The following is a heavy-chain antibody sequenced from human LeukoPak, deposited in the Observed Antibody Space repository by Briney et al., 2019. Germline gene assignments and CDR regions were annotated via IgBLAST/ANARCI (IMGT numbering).Heavy chain of an antibody. D-gene: IGHD4/OR15-4a*01. Sequence: GGSLRLSCAASGFTFSSYWMSWVRQAPGKGLEWVANIKQDGSEKYYVDSVKGRFTISRDNAKNSLYLQMNSLRSEDTAVYYCAREKGPNLYYYYYYMDVWGKGTTVTVSS. CDR2: IKQDGSEK. CDR1: GFTFSSYW. CDR3: AREKGPNLYYYYYYMDV. J-gene: IGHJ6*03. V-gene: IGHV3-7*03.